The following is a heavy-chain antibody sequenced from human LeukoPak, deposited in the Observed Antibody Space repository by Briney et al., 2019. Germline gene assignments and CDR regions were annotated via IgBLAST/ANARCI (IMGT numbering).Heavy chain of an antibody. D-gene: IGHD3-3*01. CDR3: TTDQRITVFGVVVNDHGAFDI. CDR2: VKSMTDGGTT. CDR1: GFTFSSYA. Sequence: GGSLRLSCAASGFTFSSYAMSWVRQAPGKGLEWVGRVKSMTDGGTTDYAAPVKGRFTISRDDSKNTLYLQMNSLKTEDTAMYYCTTDQRITVFGVVVNDHGAFDIWGQGTVVTVSS. J-gene: IGHJ3*02. V-gene: IGHV3-15*01.